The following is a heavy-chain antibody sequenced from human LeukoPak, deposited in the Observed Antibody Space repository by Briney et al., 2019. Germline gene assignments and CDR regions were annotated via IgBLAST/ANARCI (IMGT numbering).Heavy chain of an antibody. D-gene: IGHD3-22*01. Sequence: GGSLRLSCAASGFTFDDYTMHWVRQAPGKGLEWVSGISWNSGSIGYADSVKGRFTISRDNAKNSLYLQMNSLRAEDTALYYCAKATGRDYDSSGYYYGNFDYWGRGTLVTVSS. CDR2: ISWNSGSI. CDR1: GFTFDDYT. CDR3: AKATGRDYDSSGYYYGNFDY. V-gene: IGHV3-9*01. J-gene: IGHJ4*02.